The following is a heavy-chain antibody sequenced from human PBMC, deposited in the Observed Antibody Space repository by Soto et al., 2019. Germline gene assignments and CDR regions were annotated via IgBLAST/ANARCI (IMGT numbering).Heavy chain of an antibody. D-gene: IGHD1-7*01. V-gene: IGHV1-2*02. CDR3: ANELQRGMDV. J-gene: IGHJ6*02. Sequence: ASVKVSCKASGYTFSVYHMHWVRQAPGQGLEWMGWVHPNSGGTNYAQSFEGRVTMTRDTSINTAYMELSRLTSDDTAVYYCANELQRGMDVCGQGTTVTVSS. CDR1: GYTFSVYH. CDR2: VHPNSGGT.